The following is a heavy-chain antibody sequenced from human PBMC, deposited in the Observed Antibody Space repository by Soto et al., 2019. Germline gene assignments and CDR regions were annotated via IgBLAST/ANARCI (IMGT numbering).Heavy chain of an antibody. V-gene: IGHV1-46*01. CDR1: EYTFTRYH. D-gene: IGHD2-2*01. CDR2: INPRGGDT. Sequence: ASVKVSCKASEYTFTRYHIHWVRQAPGQGLESMGVINPRGGDTNYAQKFQGRVTITADKSTSTAYMELSSLRSEDTAVYYCARSACSSTSCLYGMDVWGQGTTVTVSS. J-gene: IGHJ6*02. CDR3: ARSACSSTSCLYGMDV.